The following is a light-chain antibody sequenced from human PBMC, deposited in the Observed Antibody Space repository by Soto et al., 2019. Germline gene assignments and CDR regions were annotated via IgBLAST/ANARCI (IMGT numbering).Light chain of an antibody. J-gene: IGLJ2*01. V-gene: IGLV2-8*01. CDR1: SSDVGGYNY. CDR3: RSYAGSTYVV. Sequence: QSVLTQPPSASGSPGQSVTISCTGTSSDVGGYNYVSWYQQHPGKAPKLMIYEVSKRPSGVPDRFSGSKSGNTASLTVSGLQDEDEADYYCRSYAGSTYVVFGGGTKLTVL. CDR2: EVS.